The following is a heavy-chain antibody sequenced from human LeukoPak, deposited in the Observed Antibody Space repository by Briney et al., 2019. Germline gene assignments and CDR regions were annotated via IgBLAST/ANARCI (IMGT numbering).Heavy chain of an antibody. CDR2: IYYSGST. CDR1: GGSISSSSYY. J-gene: IGHJ4*02. Sequence: SETLSLTCTVSGGSISSSSYYWGWIRQPPWKGLEWIGSIYYSGSTYYNPSLKSRVTISVDTSKNQFSLKLSSVTAADTAVYYCARIQTLYYGSGSYDYFDYWGQGTLVTVSS. CDR3: ARIQTLYYGSGSYDYFDY. D-gene: IGHD3-10*01. V-gene: IGHV4-39*01.